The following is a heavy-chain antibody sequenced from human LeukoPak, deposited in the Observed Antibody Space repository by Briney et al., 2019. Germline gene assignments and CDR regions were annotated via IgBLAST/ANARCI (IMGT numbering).Heavy chain of an antibody. V-gene: IGHV1-2*02. CDR2: INPNSGGT. J-gene: IGHJ3*01. CDR3: AREIAVTGTKAFDV. Sequence: ASVEVSCKASGYTFTDYYIHWVRQAPGQGLEWMGWINPNSGGTNYAQNFQGRVTMTRDTPICTAYMELSRLTSDDMAVYYCAREIAVTGTKAFDVWGQGTMVTVSS. CDR1: GYTFTDYY. D-gene: IGHD6-19*01.